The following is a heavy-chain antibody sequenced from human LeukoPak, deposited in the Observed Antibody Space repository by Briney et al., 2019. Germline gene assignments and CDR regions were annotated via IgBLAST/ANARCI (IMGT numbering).Heavy chain of an antibody. Sequence: SETLSLTCAVYGGSFSGYYWSWIRQPPGKGLGWIGEINHSGSTNYNPSLKSRVTISVDTSKNQFSLKLSSVTAADTAVYYCAKDLGYSYGFYGDYWGQGTLVTVSS. CDR3: AKDLGYSYGFYGDY. V-gene: IGHV4-34*01. J-gene: IGHJ4*02. CDR1: GGSFSGYY. D-gene: IGHD5-18*01. CDR2: INHSGST.